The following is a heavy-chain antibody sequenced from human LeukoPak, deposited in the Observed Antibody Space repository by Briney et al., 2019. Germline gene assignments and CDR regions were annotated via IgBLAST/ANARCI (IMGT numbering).Heavy chain of an antibody. J-gene: IGHJ3*02. CDR3: ARGRYDSSGYNAFDI. CDR1: GGSFSAYY. V-gene: IGHV4-34*01. D-gene: IGHD3-22*01. Sequence: PSETLSLTCAVYGGSFSAYYWSWIRQPPGKGLEWIGEINHSGSTNYNPSLKSRVNISVDTSKNQFSLKLSSVTAEDTAVYYCARGRYDSSGYNAFDIWGQGTMVTVSS. CDR2: INHSGST.